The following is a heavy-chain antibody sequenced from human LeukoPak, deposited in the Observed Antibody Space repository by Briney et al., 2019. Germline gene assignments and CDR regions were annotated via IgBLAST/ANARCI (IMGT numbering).Heavy chain of an antibody. CDR1: GFTFSSYW. CDR3: AKTPDYSNYLWGGAFDI. D-gene: IGHD4-11*01. CDR2: ISGSGGST. Sequence: PGGSLRLSCAASGFTFSSYWMSWVRQAPGKGLEWVSAISGSGGSTYYADSVKGRFTISRDNSKNTLYLQMNSLRAEDTAVYYCAKTPDYSNYLWGGAFDIWGQGTMVTVSS. V-gene: IGHV3-23*01. J-gene: IGHJ3*02.